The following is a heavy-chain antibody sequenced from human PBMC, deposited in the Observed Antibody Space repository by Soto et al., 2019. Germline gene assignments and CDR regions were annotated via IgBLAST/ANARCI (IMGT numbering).Heavy chain of an antibody. CDR3: ARGGRYCSGGSCYTSRMDV. Sequence: PGESLKISCKGSGYNFTSYWIAWVRQMPGKGLEWMGTISPGNSDTRYSPSFQGRVTISADKSITTAHLQWSSLKASDTAMYYCARGGRYCSGGSCYTSRMDVWGQGTTVTVSS. D-gene: IGHD2-15*01. CDR2: ISPGNSDT. V-gene: IGHV5-51*01. J-gene: IGHJ6*02. CDR1: GYNFTSYW.